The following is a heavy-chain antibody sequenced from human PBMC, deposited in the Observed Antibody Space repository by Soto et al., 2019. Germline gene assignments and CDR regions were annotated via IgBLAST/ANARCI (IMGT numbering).Heavy chain of an antibody. CDR1: GFTFSSYG. J-gene: IGHJ6*02. CDR3: AKVLLRYLDWLGVDV. D-gene: IGHD3-9*01. CDR2: ISYDGSNK. Sequence: QVQLVESGGGVVQPGRSLRLSCAASGFTFSSYGMHWVRQAPGKGLEWVAVISYDGSNKYYADSVKGRFTISRDNSKNTLYLQMNSLRADDTAVYYCAKVLLRYLDWLGVDVWGQGSTVTVSS. V-gene: IGHV3-30*18.